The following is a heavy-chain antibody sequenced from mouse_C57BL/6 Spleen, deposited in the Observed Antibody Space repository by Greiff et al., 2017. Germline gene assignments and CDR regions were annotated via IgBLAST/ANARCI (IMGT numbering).Heavy chain of an antibody. CDR1: GYTFTDYE. CDR3: TGGGELYDDPAWFAY. J-gene: IGHJ3*01. D-gene: IGHD2-12*01. Sequence: VQLQQSGAELVRPGASVTLSCKASGYTFTDYEMHWVKQTPVHGLEWIGAIDPETGGTAYNQKFKGKAILTADKSSSTAYMELRSLTSEDSAVYYCTGGGELYDDPAWFAYWGQGTLVTVSA. V-gene: IGHV1-15*01. CDR2: IDPETGGT.